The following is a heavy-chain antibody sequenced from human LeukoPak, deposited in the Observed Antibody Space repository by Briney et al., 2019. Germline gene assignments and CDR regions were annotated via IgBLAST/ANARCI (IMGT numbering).Heavy chain of an antibody. D-gene: IGHD6-19*01. V-gene: IGHV4-4*07. CDR1: GGSMSNYY. CDR2: IYTSGST. J-gene: IGHJ3*02. CDR3: ARSTSSGWYENAFDI. Sequence: PSETLSLTCTVSGGSMSNYYWSWIRQPAGKGLEWIGRIYTSGSTNYNPSLKSRVTMSIDTSKNQFSLKLSSVTAADTAVYYCARSTSSGWYENAFDIWGQGTMVTVSS.